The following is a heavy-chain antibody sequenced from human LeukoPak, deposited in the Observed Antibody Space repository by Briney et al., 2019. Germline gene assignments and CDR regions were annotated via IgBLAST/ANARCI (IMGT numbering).Heavy chain of an antibody. V-gene: IGHV4-30-4*01. CDR1: GGSISSGDYY. Sequence: NPSETLSLTCTVSGGSISSGDYYWSWIRQPPGKGLEWIGYIYYSGSTYYNPSLKSRVTISVDTSKNQFSLKLSSVTAADTAVYYCASRYSSGWYPYWGQGTLVTVSS. CDR3: ASRYSSGWYPY. CDR2: IYYSGST. D-gene: IGHD6-19*01. J-gene: IGHJ4*02.